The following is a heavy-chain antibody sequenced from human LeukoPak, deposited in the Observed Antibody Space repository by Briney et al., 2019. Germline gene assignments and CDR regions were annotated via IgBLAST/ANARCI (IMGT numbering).Heavy chain of an antibody. D-gene: IGHD1-26*01. CDR2: ISYDGSNK. CDR3: AKETYSGSYPNYFDY. Sequence: GRSLRLSCAASGFTFSSYGMHWVRQAPGKGLEWVAVISYDGSNKYYADSVKGRFTISRDNSKNTLYLQMNSLRAEDTAVYYCAKETYSGSYPNYFDYWGQGTLVTVSS. CDR1: GFTFSSYG. V-gene: IGHV3-30*18. J-gene: IGHJ4*02.